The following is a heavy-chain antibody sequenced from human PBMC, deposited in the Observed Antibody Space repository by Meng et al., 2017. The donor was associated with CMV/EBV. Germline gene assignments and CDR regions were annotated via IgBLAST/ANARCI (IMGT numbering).Heavy chain of an antibody. CDR1: GFTFSSYS. CDR2: ISSSSSYI. CDR3: ARGLQGLELLPYDFWSGYYTDFDY. D-gene: IGHD3-3*01. J-gene: IGHJ4*02. V-gene: IGHV3-21*01. Sequence: GESLKISCAASGFTFSSYSMNWVRQAPGKGLEWGSSISSSSSYIYYADSVKGRFTISRDNAKNSLYLQMNSLRAEDTAVYYCARGLQGLELLPYDFWSGYYTDFDYWGQGTLVTVSS.